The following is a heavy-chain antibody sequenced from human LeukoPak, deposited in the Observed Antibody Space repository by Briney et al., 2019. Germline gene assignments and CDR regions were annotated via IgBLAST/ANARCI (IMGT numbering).Heavy chain of an antibody. CDR3: VRGYSGYPYYLDY. V-gene: IGHV4-59*08. D-gene: IGHD5-12*01. J-gene: IGHJ4*02. Sequence: SETLSLTCTVSGGSISGYYWTWLRQPPGKGLKWIGYISYSGSTSSHPSLKSRVTISLDMSKSQFSLKLTSVTAADTAVYYCVRGYSGYPYYLDYWGQGTLVTVSS. CDR1: GGSISGYY. CDR2: ISYSGST.